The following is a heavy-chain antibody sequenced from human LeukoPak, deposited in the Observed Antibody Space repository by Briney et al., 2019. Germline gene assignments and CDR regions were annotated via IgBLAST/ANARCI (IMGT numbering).Heavy chain of an antibody. CDR2: ISSSSSYI. J-gene: IGHJ4*02. Sequence: GGSLRLSCAASGFTFSSYSMNWVRQAPGKGLEWVSSISSSSSYIYYADSVKGRFTISRDNSKNTLYLQINSLRAEDTAVYFCAKDRLGGPYFFHYWGQGTLVTVSS. V-gene: IGHV3-21*04. D-gene: IGHD7-27*01. CDR3: AKDRLGGPYFFHY. CDR1: GFTFSSYS.